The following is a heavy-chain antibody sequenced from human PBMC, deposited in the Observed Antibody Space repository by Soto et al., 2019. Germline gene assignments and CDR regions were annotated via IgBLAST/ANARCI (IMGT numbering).Heavy chain of an antibody. CDR2: IWYDGSNK. D-gene: IGHD6-19*01. CDR1: GFTFSSYG. V-gene: IGHV3-33*01. Sequence: QVQLVESGGGVVQPGRSLRLSCAASGFTFSSYGMHWVRQAPGKGLEWVAVIWYDGSNKYYADSVKGRFTISRDNSKNTLYLQMNSLRAEDTAVYYGSRDKNRGIAVAVDYWGQGTLVTVSS. J-gene: IGHJ4*02. CDR3: SRDKNRGIAVAVDY.